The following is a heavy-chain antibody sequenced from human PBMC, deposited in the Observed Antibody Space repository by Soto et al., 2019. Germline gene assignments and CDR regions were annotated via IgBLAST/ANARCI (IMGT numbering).Heavy chain of an antibody. V-gene: IGHV1-8*01. Sequence: AASVKVSSKASGYTFITYDINWVRQAPGQGLEWMGWMNPYNGNAGYAQKFQGRVTMTRNTSISTAYMELTSLKSNDTAVYFCARRKERSGPHYFDSWGQGTLVTVSS. J-gene: IGHJ4*02. CDR2: MNPYNGNA. CDR1: GYTFITYD. CDR3: ARRKERSGPHYFDS. D-gene: IGHD1-1*01.